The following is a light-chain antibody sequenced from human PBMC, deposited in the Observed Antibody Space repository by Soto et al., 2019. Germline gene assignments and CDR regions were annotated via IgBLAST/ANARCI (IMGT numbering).Light chain of an antibody. CDR3: AAWDDSLHGYV. J-gene: IGLJ1*01. CDR1: SSNIGSNP. V-gene: IGLV1-44*01. Sequence: QSVLTQPPSASGTPGQRVTISCSGSSSNIGSNPVNWYQHLPGTAPKLLIYRNNQRPSGVPDRFSGSKSGTSASLAISGLQSEDETDYYCAAWDDSLHGYVFGTGTKVTVL. CDR2: RNN.